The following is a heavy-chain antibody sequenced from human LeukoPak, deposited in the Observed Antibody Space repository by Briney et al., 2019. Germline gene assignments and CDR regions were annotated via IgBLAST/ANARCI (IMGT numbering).Heavy chain of an antibody. CDR1: GGSISSGDYY. J-gene: IGHJ4*02. Sequence: PSETLSLTCTVSGGSISSGDYYWSWIRQPPGKGLEWIGYIYYSGSTYYNPSLKSRVTISVDTSKNQFSLKLSSVPAADTAVYYCARAGFQWLALDYWGQGTLVTVSS. CDR3: ARAGFQWLALDY. V-gene: IGHV4-30-4*08. CDR2: IYYSGST. D-gene: IGHD6-19*01.